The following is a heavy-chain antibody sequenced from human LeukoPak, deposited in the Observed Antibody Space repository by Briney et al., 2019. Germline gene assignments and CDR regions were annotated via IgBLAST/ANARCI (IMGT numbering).Heavy chain of an antibody. CDR2: IIPIFGTA. D-gene: IGHD5-12*01. V-gene: IGHV1-69*13. CDR3: ASPRRGYSGFLDY. Sequence: GASVKVSCKASGGTFSSYAISWVRQAPGQGLEWMGGIIPIFGTANYAQKFQGRVTITADESTSTAYMELSSLRSEDTAVYYCASPRRGYSGFLDYWGQGTLATVSS. CDR1: GGTFSSYA. J-gene: IGHJ4*02.